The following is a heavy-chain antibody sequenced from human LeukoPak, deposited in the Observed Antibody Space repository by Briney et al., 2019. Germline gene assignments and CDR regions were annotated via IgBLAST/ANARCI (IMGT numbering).Heavy chain of an antibody. V-gene: IGHV7-4-1*02. CDR3: ARAKLVWGLEVAESYYYMDV. CDR1: GYTFTSYA. J-gene: IGHJ6*03. Sequence: ASVKVSCKASGYTFTSYAMNWVRQAPGQGLEWMGWINTNTGNPTYAQGFTGRFVFSLDTSVSTAYLQISSLKAEDTAVYYCARAKLVWGLEVAESYYYMDVWGKGTTVTVSS. CDR2: INTNTGNP. D-gene: IGHD2-21*01.